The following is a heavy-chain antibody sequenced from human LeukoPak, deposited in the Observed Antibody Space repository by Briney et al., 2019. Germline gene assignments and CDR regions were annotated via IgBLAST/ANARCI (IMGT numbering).Heavy chain of an antibody. CDR2: IRNKANGGTT. CDR3: SRFYSSGWASGAFDI. J-gene: IGHJ3*02. D-gene: IGHD3-22*01. CDR1: GFTFSDYA. V-gene: IGHV3-49*04. Sequence: GRSLRLSCTTSGFTFSDYAVSWVRQAPGKGLEWIGFIRNKANGGTTEYAASVKGRFTISRDDSKTTAHLQMSSLKTEDTAVYYCSRFYSSGWASGAFDIWGQGTMVTVSS.